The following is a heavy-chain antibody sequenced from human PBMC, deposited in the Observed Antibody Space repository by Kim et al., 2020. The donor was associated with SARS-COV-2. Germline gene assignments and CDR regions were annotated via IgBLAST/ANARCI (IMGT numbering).Heavy chain of an antibody. D-gene: IGHD6-13*01. J-gene: IGHJ3*02. Sequence: SVKVSCKASGGTFSSYAISWVRQAPGQGLEWMGRIIPILGIANYAQKFQGRVTITADKSTSTAYMELSSLRSEDTAVYYCARHSSSWTPDAFDIWGQGTMVTVSS. V-gene: IGHV1-69*04. CDR3: ARHSSSWTPDAFDI. CDR1: GGTFSSYA. CDR2: IIPILGIA.